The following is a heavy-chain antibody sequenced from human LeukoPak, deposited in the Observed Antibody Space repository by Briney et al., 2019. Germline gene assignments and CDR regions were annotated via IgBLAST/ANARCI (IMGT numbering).Heavy chain of an antibody. CDR2: FNPNSGGT. Sequence: ASVKVPCKASGYTFTGYYMHWVRQAPGQGLEWMGWFNPNSGGTNYAQKFKGRVTMTRDTSISTAYMELSRLRSDGTAVYYCARDLGFRGDGYIDYWGQGTLVTVSS. CDR1: GYTFTGYY. V-gene: IGHV1-2*02. J-gene: IGHJ4*02. CDR3: ARDLGFRGDGYIDY. D-gene: IGHD5-24*01.